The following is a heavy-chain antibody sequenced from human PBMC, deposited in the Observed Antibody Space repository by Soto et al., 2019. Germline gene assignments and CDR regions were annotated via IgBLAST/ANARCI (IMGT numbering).Heavy chain of an antibody. D-gene: IGHD3-3*01. V-gene: IGHV4-34*01. CDR1: GGSFSGYY. J-gene: IGHJ6*02. CDR3: ARGWEATFGVVPFPRNYGMDV. CDR2: INHSGST. Sequence: SETLSPTCAVYGGSFSGYYWSWIRQPPGKGLEWIGEINHSGSTNYNPSLKSRVIISVDTSKNQFSLKLSSVTAADTAVYYCARGWEATFGVVPFPRNYGMDVWGQGTTVTVSS.